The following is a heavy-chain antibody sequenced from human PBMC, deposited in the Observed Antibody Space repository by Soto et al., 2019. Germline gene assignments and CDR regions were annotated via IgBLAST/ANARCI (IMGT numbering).Heavy chain of an antibody. CDR1: GFTFSSYA. CDR2: ISSNGGST. J-gene: IGHJ3*02. D-gene: IGHD3-10*01. Sequence: QAGGSLRLSCSASGFTFSSYAMHWVRQAPGKGLEYVSAISSNGGSTYYADSVKGRFTISRDNSKNTLYLQMSSLRAEDTAVYYCPVSLWFGEFYAFDIWGQGTMVTVSS. V-gene: IGHV3-64D*06. CDR3: PVSLWFGEFYAFDI.